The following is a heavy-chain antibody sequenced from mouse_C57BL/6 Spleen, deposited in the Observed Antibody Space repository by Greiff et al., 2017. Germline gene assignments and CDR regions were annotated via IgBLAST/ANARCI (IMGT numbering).Heavy chain of an antibody. J-gene: IGHJ2*01. CDR2: IYPGDGDT. CDR1: GYAFSSSW. CDR3: ARRGTTVFAPDY. D-gene: IGHD1-1*01. V-gene: IGHV1-82*01. Sequence: QVQLKQSGPELVKPGASVKISCKASGYAFSSSWMNWVKQRPGKGLEWIGRIYPGDGDTNYNGTFKGKATLTADKSSSTAYMQLSSLTSEDSAVYFCARRGTTVFAPDYWGQGTTLTVSS.